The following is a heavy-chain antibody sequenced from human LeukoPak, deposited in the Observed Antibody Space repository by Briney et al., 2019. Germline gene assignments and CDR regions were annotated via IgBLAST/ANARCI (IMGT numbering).Heavy chain of an antibody. CDR3: ARGRYSYGYEGYFDY. Sequence: SQTLSLTCAVYGGSFSGYYWSWIRQPPGKWLEWIGEVNHSGSTNYNPSLKSRVTISVDTSKNQFSLKLSSVTAADTAVYYCARGRYSYGYEGYFDYWGQGTLVTVSS. D-gene: IGHD5-18*01. J-gene: IGHJ4*02. CDR2: VNHSGST. CDR1: GGSFSGYY. V-gene: IGHV4-34*01.